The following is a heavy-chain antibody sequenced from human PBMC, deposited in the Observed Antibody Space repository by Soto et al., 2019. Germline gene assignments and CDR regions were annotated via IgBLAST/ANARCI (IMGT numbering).Heavy chain of an antibody. CDR3: ARDLYYYDSSGLIGVYGMDV. CDR2: INPSGGST. D-gene: IGHD3-22*01. Sequence: QVQLVQSGAEVKKPGASVKVSCKASGYTFTSYYMHWVRQAPGQGLEWMGIINPSGGSTSYAQKFQGRVTMTRDTSTSTVYMELSSLRSEDTAVYYCARDLYYYDSSGLIGVYGMDVWGQGTTVTVSS. CDR1: GYTFTSYY. V-gene: IGHV1-46*01. J-gene: IGHJ6*02.